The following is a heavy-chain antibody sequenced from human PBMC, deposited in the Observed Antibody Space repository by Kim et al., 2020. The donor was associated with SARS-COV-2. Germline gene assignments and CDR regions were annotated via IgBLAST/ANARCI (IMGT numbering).Heavy chain of an antibody. CDR2: INHSGST. V-gene: IGHV4-34*01. D-gene: IGHD3-10*01. J-gene: IGHJ4*01. Sequence: SETLSLTCAVYGGSFSGYYWSWIRQPPGKGLEWIGEINHSGSTNYNPSLKSRVTISVDTSKNQFSLKLSSVTAADTAVYYCAREGLYYYGSGTKTPYYF. CDR1: GGSFSGYY. CDR3: AREGLYYYGSGTKTPYYF.